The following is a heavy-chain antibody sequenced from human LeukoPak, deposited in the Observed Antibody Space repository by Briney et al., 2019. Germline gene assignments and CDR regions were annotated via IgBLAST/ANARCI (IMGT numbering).Heavy chain of an antibody. J-gene: IGHJ4*02. CDR2: IKQDGSER. D-gene: IGHD1-7*01. Sequence: GSLRLSCAASGFTFSNYWMTWAPQAPGKGPEWVANIKQDGSERNYVDSVKGRFTIARDNTKNSLYLQMTSQRGEDTAVYYCVSRAGKPGNTPWCFDYWGQGALVTVSS. CDR3: VSRAGKPGNTPWCFDY. V-gene: IGHV3-7*01. CDR1: GFTFSNYW.